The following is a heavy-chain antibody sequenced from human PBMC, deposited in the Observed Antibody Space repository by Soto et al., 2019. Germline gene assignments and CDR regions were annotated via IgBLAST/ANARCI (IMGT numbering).Heavy chain of an antibody. D-gene: IGHD3-10*01. J-gene: IGHJ1*01. CDR3: ARDSRINMVPGYFQH. V-gene: IGHV1-46*03. CDR2: INPSGGST. Sequence: ASVKVSCKASGYTFTSYYMHCVRQAPGQGLEWMGIINPSGGSTSYAQKFQGRVTMTRDTSTSTVYMELSSLRSEDTAVYYCARDSRINMVPGYFQHWGQGTLVTSLL. CDR1: GYTFTSYY.